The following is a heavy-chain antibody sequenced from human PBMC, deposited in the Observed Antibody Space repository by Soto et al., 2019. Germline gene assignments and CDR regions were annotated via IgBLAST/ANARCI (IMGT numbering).Heavy chain of an antibody. CDR2: IYWDDDK. CDR3: ARRRLGMSQWYYGDFVY. CDR1: GFSLGTSGVG. V-gene: IGHV2-5*02. J-gene: IGHJ4*02. Sequence: SGPTLVNPTQTLTLTCTFSGFSLGTSGVGVGWIRQPPGKALEWLVIIYWDDDKRYSPSLRSRLTITKDTSRNQVVLTMTNVDTVDTVTYFCARRRLGMSQWYYGDFVYCGKATPVT. D-gene: IGHD3-10*01.